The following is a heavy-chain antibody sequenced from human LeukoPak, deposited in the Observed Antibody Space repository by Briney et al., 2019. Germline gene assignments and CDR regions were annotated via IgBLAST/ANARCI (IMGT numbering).Heavy chain of an antibody. CDR3: ATLGDSSGYYYDY. CDR2: IYYSGST. J-gene: IGHJ4*02. D-gene: IGHD3-22*01. Sequence: PSETLSLTCTVSGGSISSYYWSWIRQPPGKGLEWIGYIYYSGSTNYNPSLKSRVTISVDTSKNQFSLKLSSVTAADTAVYYCATLGDSSGYYYDYWGQGTLVTVSS. V-gene: IGHV4-59*01. CDR1: GGSISSYY.